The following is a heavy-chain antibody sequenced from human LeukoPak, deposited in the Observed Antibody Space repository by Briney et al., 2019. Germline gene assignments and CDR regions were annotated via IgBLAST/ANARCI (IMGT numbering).Heavy chain of an antibody. D-gene: IGHD5-24*01. Sequence: PSEALSLTCAVYGGSFSGYYWSWIRQPPGKGLEWIGEINHSGSTNYNPSLKSRVTISVDTSKNQFSLKLSSVTAADTAVYYCARGGEVATINGGLDYWGQGTLVTVSS. CDR1: GGSFSGYY. J-gene: IGHJ4*02. CDR3: ARGGEVATINGGLDY. CDR2: INHSGST. V-gene: IGHV4-34*01.